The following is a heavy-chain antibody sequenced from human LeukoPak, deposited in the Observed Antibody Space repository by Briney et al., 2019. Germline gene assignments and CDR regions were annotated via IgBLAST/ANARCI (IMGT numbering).Heavy chain of an antibody. CDR1: GGSFSGYS. J-gene: IGHJ5*02. V-gene: IGHV4-34*01. CDR2: VNHGGST. CDR3: ARGRQSRYCSGTSCYTATPNWFDP. Sequence: PSETLSLTCAVYGGSFSGYSWSWIRQPPGKGLEWIGEVNHGGSTNYNPSLKSRVTISVDTSKNRFSLNLSSVTAADTAVYYCARGRQSRYCSGTSCYTATPNWFDPWGQGTLVTVSS. D-gene: IGHD2-2*02.